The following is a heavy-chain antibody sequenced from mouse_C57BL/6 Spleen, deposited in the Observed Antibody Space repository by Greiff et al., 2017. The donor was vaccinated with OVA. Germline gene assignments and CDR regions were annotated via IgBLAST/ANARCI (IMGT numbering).Heavy chain of an antibody. V-gene: IGHV6-6*01. CDR2: IRNKANNHAT. Sequence: EVKVVESGGGLVQPGGSMKLSCAASGFTFSDAWMDWVRQSPEKGLEWVAEIRNKANNHATYYAESVKGRFTISRDDSKSSVYLQMNSLRAEDTGIYYCTPPLVYYAMDYWGQGTSVTVSS. CDR1: GFTFSDAW. CDR3: TPPLVYYAMDY. J-gene: IGHJ4*01. D-gene: IGHD6-1*01.